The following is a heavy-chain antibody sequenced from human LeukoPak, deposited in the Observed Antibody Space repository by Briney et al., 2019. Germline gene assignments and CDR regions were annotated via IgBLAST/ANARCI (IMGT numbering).Heavy chain of an antibody. CDR3: ARDFDPRIVVVPAIEY. CDR1: GFTFSSYS. J-gene: IGHJ4*02. Sequence: PGGSLRLSCAASGFTFSSYSMNWVRQAPGKGLEWVSSISSSSTYIYYADSMKGRFTISRDNAKNSLYLEMDTLRAEDTAVYYCARDFDPRIVVVPAIEYWGQGTLVTVSS. V-gene: IGHV3-21*01. CDR2: ISSSSTYI. D-gene: IGHD2-15*01.